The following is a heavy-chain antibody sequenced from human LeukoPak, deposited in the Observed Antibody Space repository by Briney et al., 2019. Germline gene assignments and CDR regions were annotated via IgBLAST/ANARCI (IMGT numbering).Heavy chain of an antibody. D-gene: IGHD2-2*01. CDR1: GGSISSSNW. CDR2: IYHSGST. CDR3: VRHAIVVVPAAIFAFDI. Sequence: SETLSLTCAVSGGSISSSNWWSWVRQPPGKGLEWIGEIYHSGSTNYNPSLKSRVTISVDKSKNQFSLKLSSVTAADTAVYYCVRHAIVVVPAAIFAFDIWGQGTMVTVSS. V-gene: IGHV4-4*02. J-gene: IGHJ3*02.